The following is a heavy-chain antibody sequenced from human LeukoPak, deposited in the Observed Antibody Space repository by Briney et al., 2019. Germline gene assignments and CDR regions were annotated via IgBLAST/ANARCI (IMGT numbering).Heavy chain of an antibody. CDR3: ARNLVGASDYYYYMDV. J-gene: IGHJ6*03. Sequence: SETLSLTCTVSGGSISSYYWSWIRQPPGKGLEWIGYIYYSGSTNYNPSLKSRVTISVDTSKNQFSLKPSSVTAADTAVYYCARNLVGASDYYYYMDVWGKGTTVTVSS. V-gene: IGHV4-59*01. D-gene: IGHD1-26*01. CDR2: IYYSGST. CDR1: GGSISSYY.